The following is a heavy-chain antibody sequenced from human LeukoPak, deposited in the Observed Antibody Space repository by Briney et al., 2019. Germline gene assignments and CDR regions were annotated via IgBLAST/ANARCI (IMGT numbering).Heavy chain of an antibody. J-gene: IGHJ4*02. CDR2: IMPNLCKA. V-gene: IGHV1-69*04. Sequence: SVKVSCKASGGTFSSYAVSWVRQAPGQGLEWMGKIMPNLCKANYAQKFQGRVTITANKSTNTAYMELSSLRSEDTAVYYCARVPSNDYGDERFDYWGQGTLVTVSS. D-gene: IGHD4-17*01. CDR1: GGTFSSYA. CDR3: ARVPSNDYGDERFDY.